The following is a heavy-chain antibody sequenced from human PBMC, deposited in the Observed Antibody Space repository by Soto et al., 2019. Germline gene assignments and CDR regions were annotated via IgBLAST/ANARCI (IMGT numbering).Heavy chain of an antibody. V-gene: IGHV1-69*12. D-gene: IGHD2-15*01. Sequence: QVQLVQSGAEVKKPGSSVKVSCKASGGTFSSYAISWVRQAPGQGLEWMGGIIPIFGTANYAQKFQGKVTITADEPTSAAYMELSSLRTEDTAVYYCARARYCSGGRCYPTDYWYFDLWGRGTLVTVSS. J-gene: IGHJ2*01. CDR3: ARARYCSGGRCYPTDYWYFDL. CDR2: IIPIFGTA. CDR1: GGTFSSYA.